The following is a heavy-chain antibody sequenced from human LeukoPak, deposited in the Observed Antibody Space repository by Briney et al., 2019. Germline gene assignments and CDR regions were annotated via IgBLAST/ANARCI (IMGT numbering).Heavy chain of an antibody. CDR3: ARADEPSIAAVIFDY. D-gene: IGHD6-13*01. CDR1: GFTFSSYA. CDR2: ISYDGSNK. V-gene: IGHV3-30*01. J-gene: IGHJ4*02. Sequence: GGSLRLSCAASGFTFSSYAMHWVRQAPGKGLEWVAVISYDGSNKYYADSVKGRFTISRDNSKNRLYLQMNSLRAEDTAVYYCARADEPSIAAVIFDYWGQGTLVTVSS.